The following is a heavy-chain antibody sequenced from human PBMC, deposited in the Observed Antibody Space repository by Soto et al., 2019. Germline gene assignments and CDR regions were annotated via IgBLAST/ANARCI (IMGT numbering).Heavy chain of an antibody. CDR1: GVNVSSSP. J-gene: IGHJ4*02. D-gene: IGHD1-26*01. V-gene: IGHV3-23*01. CDR3: AKDEGSPKGTFAY. Sequence: RTLRRSCEGPGVNVSSSPMSWVRQVPGKGLEWVSAISGSGGSTYYADSVKGRFTISRDNSKNTLYLQMNSLRAEDTAVYYCAKDEGSPKGTFAYWGQRTLVTVSS. CDR2: ISGSGGST.